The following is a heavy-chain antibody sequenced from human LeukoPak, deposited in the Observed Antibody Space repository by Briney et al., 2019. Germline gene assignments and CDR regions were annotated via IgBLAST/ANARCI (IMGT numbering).Heavy chain of an antibody. Sequence: GGSLRLSCAASGFTFSSYAMSWVRQAPGKGLEWVAVIWYDGSNKYYADSVKGRFTISRDNSKNTLYLQMNSLRAEDTAVYYCARGGLQWELLSWFDPWGQGTLVTVSS. CDR3: ARGGLQWELLSWFDP. J-gene: IGHJ5*02. CDR1: GFTFSSYA. D-gene: IGHD1-26*01. V-gene: IGHV3-33*08. CDR2: IWYDGSNK.